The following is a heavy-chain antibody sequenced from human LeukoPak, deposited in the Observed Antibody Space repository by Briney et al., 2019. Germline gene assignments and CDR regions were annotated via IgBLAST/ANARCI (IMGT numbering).Heavy chain of an antibody. V-gene: IGHV3-53*01. D-gene: IGHD3-10*01. J-gene: IGHJ2*01. CDR2: LYSGSST. Sequence: PGGSLRLSCAASGLSVSTNYMNWVRQAPGKGLEWVSILYSGSSTYYTDSVKGRFTISRDNSRNTLYLHMTNLRAEDTAVYYCARVGDHYHWYLDLWGRGSLLTVPS. CDR3: ARVGDHYHWYLDL. CDR1: GLSVSTNY.